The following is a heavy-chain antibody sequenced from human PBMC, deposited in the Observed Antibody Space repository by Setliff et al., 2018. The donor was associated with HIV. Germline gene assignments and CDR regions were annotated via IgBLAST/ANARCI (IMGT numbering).Heavy chain of an antibody. V-gene: IGHV4-39*07. Sequence: SETLSLTCAVSGGSIDSFSYYWGWIRQTPGKELEWIGNIYHSGSTNYNPSLKSRAAISVDRSKRHFSLRLSSVTAADTAVYYCARDESQVEVHRGYSYGSFDYWGQGTLVTVSS. CDR3: ARDESQVEVHRGYSYGSFDY. CDR2: IYHSGST. J-gene: IGHJ4*02. D-gene: IGHD5-18*01. CDR1: GGSIDSFSYY.